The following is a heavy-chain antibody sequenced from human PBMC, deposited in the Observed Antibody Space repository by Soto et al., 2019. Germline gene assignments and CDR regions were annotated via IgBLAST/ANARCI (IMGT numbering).Heavy chain of an antibody. CDR1: GFTFSNAW. J-gene: IGHJ4*02. CDR2: IKSKTDGGTT. V-gene: IGHV3-15*07. CDR3: TTLAYCGGDCYRVPYYYFDY. Sequence: GGSLRLSCAASGFTFSNAWMNWVRQAPGKGLEWVGRIKSKTDGGTTDYAAPVKGRFTISRDDSKNTLYLQMNSLKTEDTAVYYCTTLAYCGGDCYRVPYYYFDYWGQGTLVTVSS. D-gene: IGHD2-21*02.